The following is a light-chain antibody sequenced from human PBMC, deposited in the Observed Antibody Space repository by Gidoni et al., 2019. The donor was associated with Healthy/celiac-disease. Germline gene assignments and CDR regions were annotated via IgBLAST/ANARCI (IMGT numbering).Light chain of an antibody. CDR3: SSYTSSSIFYV. Sequence: QSALTQPASVSGSPGQSITISCTGTSSDVGGYNYVSWYQQHPGKAPKLMNYEVSNRPSGVSNRFSGSKSGNTASLTISGLQAEDEADYYCSSYTSSSIFYVFGTGTKVTVL. CDR2: EVS. V-gene: IGLV2-14*01. J-gene: IGLJ1*01. CDR1: SSDVGGYNY.